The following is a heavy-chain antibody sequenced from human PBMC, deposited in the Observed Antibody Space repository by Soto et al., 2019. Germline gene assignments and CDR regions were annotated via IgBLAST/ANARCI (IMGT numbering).Heavy chain of an antibody. D-gene: IGHD2-21*01. CDR1: GFPFSSYA. Sequence: QVQLVDSGGGVVKPGRSLRLSCAASGFPFSSYAIHWVRQAPGKGLEWVAFISYDGSNTYYADSVRGRFSVSRDNSNNTLDLQMNSMRAEDTAVYYCARSRGGDGYNPLDYWGQGTLVTVSS. V-gene: IGHV3-30-3*01. CDR3: ARSRGGDGYNPLDY. CDR2: ISYDGSNT. J-gene: IGHJ4*02.